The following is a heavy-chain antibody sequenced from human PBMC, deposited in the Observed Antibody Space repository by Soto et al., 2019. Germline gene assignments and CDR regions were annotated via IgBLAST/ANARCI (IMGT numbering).Heavy chain of an antibody. CDR1: GGTISSGSFY. Sequence: SETLSLTCTVSGGTISSGSFYWGWIRQPPGKGLEWIGYIYYSGSTNYNPSLKSRVTISVDTSKNQFSLKLSSVTAADTAVYYCARHRSLLYFDYWGQGTLVTVSS. CDR3: ARHRSLLYFDY. V-gene: IGHV4-61*05. J-gene: IGHJ4*02. D-gene: IGHD1-26*01. CDR2: IYYSGST.